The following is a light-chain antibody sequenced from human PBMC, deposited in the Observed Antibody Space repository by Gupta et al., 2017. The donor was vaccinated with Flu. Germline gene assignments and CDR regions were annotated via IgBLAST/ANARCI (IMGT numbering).Light chain of an antibody. CDR1: DIAIKD. V-gene: IGLV3-21*02. Sequence: SYVLIQPPSMSVAPAQTARIPCGGDDIAIKDVHWYQQKPGQAPVLVMYDDRDRPSGITERLSGSSSGNEATLTISRVEVGDEADYYCQVWDRASEHYVFGPVTKVTVL. CDR3: QVWDRASEHYV. J-gene: IGLJ1*01. CDR2: DDR.